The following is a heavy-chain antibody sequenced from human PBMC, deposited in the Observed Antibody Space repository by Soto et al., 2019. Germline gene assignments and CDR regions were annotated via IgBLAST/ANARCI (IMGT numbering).Heavy chain of an antibody. Sequence: SETLSLTCTVSGGSISSSSYYWGWIRQPPGKGLEWIGSIYYSGSTYYNPSLKSRVTISVDTSKNQFSLKLSSVTAADTAVYYCARTAGNSNYDEYYFDYWGQGTLVTVSS. CDR2: IYYSGST. CDR1: GGSISSSSYY. V-gene: IGHV4-39*01. CDR3: ARTAGNSNYDEYYFDY. J-gene: IGHJ4*02. D-gene: IGHD4-4*01.